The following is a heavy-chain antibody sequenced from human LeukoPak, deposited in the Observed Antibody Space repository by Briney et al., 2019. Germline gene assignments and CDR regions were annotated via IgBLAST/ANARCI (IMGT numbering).Heavy chain of an antibody. J-gene: IGHJ6*03. CDR1: GYTFTSYD. D-gene: IGHD3-22*01. CDR2: MNPNSGNT. Sequence: ASVKVSCKVSGYTFTSYDTNWVRQATGQGLEWMGWMNPNSGNTGYAQKFQGRVTMTRNTSISTAYMELSSLRSEDTAVYYCARLYDSKALDYYYYMDVWGKGTTVTVSS. CDR3: ARLYDSKALDYYYYMDV. V-gene: IGHV1-8*01.